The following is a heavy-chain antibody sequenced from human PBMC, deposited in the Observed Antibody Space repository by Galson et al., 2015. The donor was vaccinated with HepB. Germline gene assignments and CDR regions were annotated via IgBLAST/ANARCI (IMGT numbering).Heavy chain of an antibody. D-gene: IGHD1-26*01. CDR3: ARARDAGTYLYYYYGMDV. J-gene: IGHJ6*02. CDR1: YA. V-gene: IGHV1-69*04. Sequence: YAISWVRQAPGQGLEWMGRIVPVLDVANYAQSFQGRVTITADKSTNTAYMELSRLRSEDTAVYYCARARDAGTYLYYYYGMDVWGQGTTVTVSS. CDR2: IVPVLDVA.